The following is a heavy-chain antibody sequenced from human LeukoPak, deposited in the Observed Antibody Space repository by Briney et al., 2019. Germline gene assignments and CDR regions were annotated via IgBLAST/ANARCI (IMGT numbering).Heavy chain of an antibody. CDR3: AKRADYDDYHFDY. CDR1: GFTFSSYG. V-gene: IGHV3-30*02. J-gene: IGHJ4*02. CDR2: IRYDGNSK. D-gene: IGHD4-17*01. Sequence: GGSLRLSCAASGFTFSSYGMHWVRQAPGKGLEWVAFIRYDGNSKYYADSVKGRFTISRDNSKNTLYLQMNSLRAEDTAVYYCAKRADYDDYHFDYWGQGTLVTVSS.